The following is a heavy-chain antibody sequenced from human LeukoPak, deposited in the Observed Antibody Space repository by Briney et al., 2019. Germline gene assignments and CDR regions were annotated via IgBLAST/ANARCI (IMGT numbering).Heavy chain of an antibody. Sequence: SVKVSCKASGGTFSSYAISWVRQAPGQGLEWMGGIIPIFGTANYAQKFQGRVTVTADESTSTAYMELSSLRSEDTAVYYCARVCRFLEWPDAFDIWGQGTMVTVSS. D-gene: IGHD3-3*01. CDR3: ARVCRFLEWPDAFDI. CDR2: IIPIFGTA. J-gene: IGHJ3*02. V-gene: IGHV1-69*13. CDR1: GGTFSSYA.